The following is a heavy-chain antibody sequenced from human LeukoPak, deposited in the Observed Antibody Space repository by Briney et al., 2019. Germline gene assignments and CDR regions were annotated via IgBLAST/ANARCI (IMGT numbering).Heavy chain of an antibody. CDR3: ARRALFGDSGYDYNWFDP. Sequence: ASVKVSCKSSGYTFTYYYMHWVRQAPGQGFEWMGWINPDSGGTNYAQKFQGKVTMTRDRAISTAYMELSRLRSNDTAVYYCARRALFGDSGYDYNWFDPWGQGTLVTVSS. CDR1: GYTFTYYY. D-gene: IGHD5-12*01. J-gene: IGHJ5*02. V-gene: IGHV1-2*02. CDR2: INPDSGGT.